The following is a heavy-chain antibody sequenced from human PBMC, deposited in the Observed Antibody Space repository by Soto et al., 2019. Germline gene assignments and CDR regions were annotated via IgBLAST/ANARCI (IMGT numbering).Heavy chain of an antibody. J-gene: IGHJ4*02. CDR3: ARGSGGYCSSTSCPTDYFDS. CDR1: GYTFTSYD. V-gene: IGHV1-8*01. D-gene: IGHD2-2*01. CDR2: MNPNSGNT. Sequence: QVQLVQSGAEVKKPGASVKVSCKASGYTFTSYDINWVRQATVQGLEWMGWMNPNSGNTGYAQKFQGRVTMPRNTSISTAYMELSSLRSEDTAVYYCARGSGGYCSSTSCPTDYFDSWGKGTLVTVSS.